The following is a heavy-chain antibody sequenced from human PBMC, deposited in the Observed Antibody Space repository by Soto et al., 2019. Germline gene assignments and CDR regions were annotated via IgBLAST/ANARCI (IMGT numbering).Heavy chain of an antibody. J-gene: IGHJ5*02. CDR2: VIPLFGAA. D-gene: IGHD3-22*01. Sequence: SVKVSCKASGGTFSNYGINWVRQAPGQGLEWMGGVIPLFGAANYAQKFQGRVTITADASTSMVYMQLSSLRSEDTAVYYCATEQPDNYDASGYYFNWFDPWGQGTLVTVSS. CDR1: GGTFSNYG. V-gene: IGHV1-69*13. CDR3: ATEQPDNYDASGYYFNWFDP.